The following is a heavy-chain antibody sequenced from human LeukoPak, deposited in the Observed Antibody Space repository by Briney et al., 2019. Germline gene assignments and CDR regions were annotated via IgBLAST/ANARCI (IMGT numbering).Heavy chain of an antibody. D-gene: IGHD6-6*01. CDR3: ARRNWQLVRLWYNWFDP. CDR2: ISSSGSTI. V-gene: IGHV3-48*03. CDR1: GFTFSSYE. J-gene: IGHJ5*02. Sequence: GGSLRLSCAPSGFTFSSYEMHWVRQAPGKGLEWVSYISSSGSTIYYADSVKGRFTISRDNAKNSLYLQMNSLRAEDTAVYYCARRNWQLVRLWYNWFDPWGQGTLVIVSS.